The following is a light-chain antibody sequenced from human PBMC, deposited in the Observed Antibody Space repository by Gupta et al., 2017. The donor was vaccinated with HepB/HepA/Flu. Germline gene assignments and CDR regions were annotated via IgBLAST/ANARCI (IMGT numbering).Light chain of an antibody. CDR3: QQSYSTPPRT. V-gene: IGKV1-39*01. CDR1: QSISSY. CDR2: AAS. Sequence: DIQMTQSPSSLSASVGDRVTITCRASQSISSYLNWYQQKPGKAPKLLIYAASSLQSGVPSRFSSSRSGAEVTLTISSMQPEDFAAYYCQQSYSTPPRTFGQGTKVEIK. J-gene: IGKJ1*01.